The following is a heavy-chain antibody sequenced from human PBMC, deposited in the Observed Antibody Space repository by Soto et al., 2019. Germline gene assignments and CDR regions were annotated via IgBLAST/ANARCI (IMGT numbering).Heavy chain of an antibody. J-gene: IGHJ5*02. Sequence: ASVKVSCKASGYTFTGYYMHWVRQAPGQGLEWMGWINPNSGGTNYAQKFQGRVTMTRDTSISTAYMELSRLRSDDTAVYYCARDGVVLMVYVMENWFDPWGQCTLVTVSS. CDR3: ARDGVVLMVYVMENWFDP. D-gene: IGHD2-8*01. CDR1: GYTFTGYY. V-gene: IGHV1-2*02. CDR2: INPNSGGT.